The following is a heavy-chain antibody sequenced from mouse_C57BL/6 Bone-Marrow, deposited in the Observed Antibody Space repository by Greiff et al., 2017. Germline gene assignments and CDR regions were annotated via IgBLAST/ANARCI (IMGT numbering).Heavy chain of an antibody. Sequence: VQLQQPGAELVKPGASVKMSCKASGYTFTSYWITWVKQRPGQGLEWIGDIYPGSGSTNYNEKFKSKATLTVDTSSSPAYMQLSSRTSEDSAVDYCARPYYSNYWYFDVWGTGTTVTVSS. D-gene: IGHD2-5*01. CDR3: ARPYYSNYWYFDV. J-gene: IGHJ1*03. CDR2: IYPGSGST. CDR1: GYTFTSYW. V-gene: IGHV1-55*01.